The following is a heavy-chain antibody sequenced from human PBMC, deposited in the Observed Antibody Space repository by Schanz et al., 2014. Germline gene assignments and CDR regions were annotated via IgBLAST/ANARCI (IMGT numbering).Heavy chain of an antibody. D-gene: IGHD1-26*01. V-gene: IGHV3-11*05. Sequence: VQLVESGGGLVQPGGSLRLSCTASGFSFSDYYMSWIRQAPGKGLEWISFINTGSNYINYADSVKGRFTISRDNAENTLCLQLNSLRADDTAVYYCARNRGSGGQNWYFDLWGRGTLDTVSS. CDR3: ARNRGSGGQNWYFDL. CDR1: GFSFSDYY. CDR2: INTGSNYI. J-gene: IGHJ2*01.